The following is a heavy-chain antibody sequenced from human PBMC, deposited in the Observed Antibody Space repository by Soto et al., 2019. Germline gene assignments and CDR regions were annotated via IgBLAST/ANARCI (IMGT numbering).Heavy chain of an antibody. CDR2: ISGSGGST. Sequence: PGGSLRLSCAASGFTFSSYAMSWVRQAPGKGLEWVSAISGSGGSTYYADSVKGRFTISRDNSKNTLYLQMNSLRAEDTAVHYCAKDSCSGGSCYGYWGQGTLVTVSS. V-gene: IGHV3-23*01. CDR3: AKDSCSGGSCYGY. J-gene: IGHJ4*02. CDR1: GFTFSSYA. D-gene: IGHD2-15*01.